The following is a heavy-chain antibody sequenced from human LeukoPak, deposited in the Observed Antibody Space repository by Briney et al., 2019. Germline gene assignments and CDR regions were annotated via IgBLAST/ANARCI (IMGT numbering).Heavy chain of an antibody. CDR1: GFTLSNYW. J-gene: IGHJ4*02. CDR2: VSNDGSST. CDR3: AKEQVGLELGGFDY. D-gene: IGHD1-7*01. Sequence: PGGSLRLSCAASGFTLSNYWMHWVRQGPGKGLVWVSRVSNDGSSTAYADSVRGRFTISRDNAKNTLYLQMNSLRAEDTAVYYCAKEQVGLELGGFDYWGQGTLVTVSS. V-gene: IGHV3-74*01.